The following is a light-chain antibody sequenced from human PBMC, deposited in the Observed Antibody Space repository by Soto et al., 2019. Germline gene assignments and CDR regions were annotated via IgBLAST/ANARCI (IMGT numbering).Light chain of an antibody. CDR1: SRDVGGYNY. J-gene: IGLJ1*01. Sequence: QSVLAQPASVSGSRGQSITISCTGTSRDVGGYNYVSWYQQHPGKAPKLMIYEVSNRPSGVSNRFSGSKSGNTASLTISGLQADDYSDYYCSSYTSGITYLFGTGTNSTVL. V-gene: IGLV2-14*01. CDR2: EVS. CDR3: SSYTSGITYL.